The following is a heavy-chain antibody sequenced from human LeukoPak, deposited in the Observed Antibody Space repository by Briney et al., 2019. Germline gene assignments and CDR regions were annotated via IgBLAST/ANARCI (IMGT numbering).Heavy chain of an antibody. J-gene: IGHJ4*02. D-gene: IGHD3-3*01. CDR2: ISGSGGST. CDR1: GSTFSSYA. V-gene: IGHV3-23*01. Sequence: GGSLRLSRAASGSTFSSYAMSWVRQAPGKGLEWVSAISGSGGSTHYADSVKGRFTISRDNSKNTLYLQMNSLRAEDTAVYYCAKADTIFGVVTPFDYWGQGTLVTVSS. CDR3: AKADTIFGVVTPFDY.